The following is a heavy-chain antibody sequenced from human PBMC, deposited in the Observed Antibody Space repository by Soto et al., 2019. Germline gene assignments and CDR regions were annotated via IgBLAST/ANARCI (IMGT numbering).Heavy chain of an antibody. CDR2: IYYSGST. CDR3: ARNRVVGATTSWFDP. CDR1: GGSISSYY. Sequence: NPSETLSLTCTVSGGSISSYYWSWIRQPPGKGLEWIGYIYYSGSTNYNPSLKSRVTISVDTSKNQFSLKLSSVTAADTAVYYCARNRVVGATTSWFDPWGQGTLVTVSS. J-gene: IGHJ5*02. V-gene: IGHV4-59*01. D-gene: IGHD1-26*01.